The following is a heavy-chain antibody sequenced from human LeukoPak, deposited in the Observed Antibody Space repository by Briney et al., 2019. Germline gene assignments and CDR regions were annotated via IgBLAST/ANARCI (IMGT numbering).Heavy chain of an antibody. CDR1: GFTFSSYW. J-gene: IGHJ4*02. CDR3: ARGGKNDYGDYVLDY. V-gene: IGHV3-74*01. D-gene: IGHD4-17*01. CDR2: INSDGSST. Sequence: GGSLRLSCAASGFTFSSYWMHWVRQAPGKGLVWVSRINSDGSSTSYADSVRGRFTISRDNAKNTLYLQMNSLRAEDTAVYYCARGGKNDYGDYVLDYWGQGTLVTVSS.